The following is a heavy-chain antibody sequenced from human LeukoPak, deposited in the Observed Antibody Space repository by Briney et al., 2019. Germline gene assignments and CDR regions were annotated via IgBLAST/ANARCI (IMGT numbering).Heavy chain of an antibody. CDR1: GFTVSSNY. CDR2: TYSGGST. J-gene: IGHJ6*04. V-gene: IGHV3-66*01. D-gene: IGHD3-10*02. Sequence: GGSLRLSCAASGFTVSSNYMSWVRQAPGKGLEWVSVTYSGGSTYYADSVKGRFTISRDNAKNSLYLQMNSLRAEDTAVYYCAELGITMIGGVWGKGTTVTISS. CDR3: AELGITMIGGV.